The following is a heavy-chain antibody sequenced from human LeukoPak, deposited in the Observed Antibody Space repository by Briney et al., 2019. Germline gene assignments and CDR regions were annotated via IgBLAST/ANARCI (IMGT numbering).Heavy chain of an antibody. CDR1: GGSFSGYY. D-gene: IGHD3-22*01. CDR2: INHSGST. Sequence: PSETLSLTCAVYGGSFSGYYWSWIRQPPGKGLEWIGEINHSGSTNYNPSLKSRVTISVDTSKNQFSLKLSSVTAADTAVYYCARAYYYDSSGYHSTPYYFDYWGQGTLVTVSS. CDR3: ARAYYYDSSGYHSTPYYFDY. J-gene: IGHJ4*02. V-gene: IGHV4-34*01.